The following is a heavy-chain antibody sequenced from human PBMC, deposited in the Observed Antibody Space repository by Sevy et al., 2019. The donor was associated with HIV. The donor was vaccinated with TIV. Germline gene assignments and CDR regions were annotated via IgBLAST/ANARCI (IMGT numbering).Heavy chain of an antibody. CDR2: ISYDGSNK. J-gene: IGHJ4*02. CDR3: ARDGGSYPVDY. V-gene: IGHV3-30-3*01. D-gene: IGHD1-26*01. CDR1: GFTFSSYA. Sequence: GESLKISCAASGFTFSSYAMHWVRQAPGKGLEWVAVISYDGSNKYYADSVKGRFTISRDNSKNTLYLQMNSLRAEDTAVYYCARDGGSYPVDYWGQGTLVTVSS.